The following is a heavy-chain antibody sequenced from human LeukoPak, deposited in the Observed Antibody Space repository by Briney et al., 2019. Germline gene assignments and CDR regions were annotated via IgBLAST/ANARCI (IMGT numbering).Heavy chain of an antibody. CDR2: ISSSGGTI. CDR1: GFTFSDYS. J-gene: IGHJ6*02. Sequence: PGGSLRLSCAASGFTFSDYSMSWIREAPGEGLEWVSCISSSGGTIYYADSVKGRFTISRDNAKNSLYLQMNSLRAEDTAVYYWARDTAMFTGYYYYGMDVWGQRTTVTVSS. V-gene: IGHV3-11*01. D-gene: IGHD5-18*01. CDR3: ARDTAMFTGYYYYGMDV.